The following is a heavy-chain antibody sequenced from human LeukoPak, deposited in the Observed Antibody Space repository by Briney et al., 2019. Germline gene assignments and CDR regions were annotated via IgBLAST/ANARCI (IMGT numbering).Heavy chain of an antibody. CDR1: GFTFDDYA. V-gene: IGHV3-43D*03. D-gene: IGHD6-13*01. CDR2: IRWDGGSP. J-gene: IGHJ4*02. Sequence: TGGSLRLSCAASGFTFDDYAMHWVRQAPGKGLEWVSLIRWDGGSPYYADSVKGRFTNSRDNSKNSLYLQMNSLRAEDTALYYCARRWGEAAAGPNNFDYWGQGTLVTVSS. CDR3: ARRWGEAAAGPNNFDY.